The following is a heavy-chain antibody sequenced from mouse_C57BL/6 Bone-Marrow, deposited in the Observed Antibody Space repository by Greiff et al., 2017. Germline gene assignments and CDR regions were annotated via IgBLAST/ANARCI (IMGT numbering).Heavy chain of an antibody. Sequence: EVMLVESGGGLVKPGGSLKLSCEASGYTFSDYGMHWVRQAPGTGLEWVAYISRGSSTISYAETVKGRFTISRDNTKNTLFMQMTSLRSEDTAMYYCAKDGMDYWGQGTSVTVSS. J-gene: IGHJ4*01. CDR1: GYTFSDYG. CDR3: AKDGMDY. CDR2: ISRGSSTI. V-gene: IGHV5-17*01.